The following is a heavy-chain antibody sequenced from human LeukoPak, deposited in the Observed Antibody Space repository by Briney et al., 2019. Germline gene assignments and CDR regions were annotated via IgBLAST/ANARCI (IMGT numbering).Heavy chain of an antibody. CDR2: INHSGST. Sequence: SETLPLTCAVYGGSFSGYYWSWIRQPPGKGLEWIGEINHSGSTNYNPSLKSRVTISVDTTKNQFSLKLSSVTAADTAVYYCARGCMVRGVIITRYYYYMDVWGKGTTVTVSS. D-gene: IGHD3-10*01. J-gene: IGHJ6*03. CDR1: GGSFSGYY. V-gene: IGHV4-34*01. CDR3: ARGCMVRGVIITRYYYYMDV.